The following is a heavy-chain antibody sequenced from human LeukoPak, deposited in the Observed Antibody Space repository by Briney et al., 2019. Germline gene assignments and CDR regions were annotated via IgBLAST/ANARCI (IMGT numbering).Heavy chain of an antibody. Sequence: PSETLSLTCAVSGGSISSSNWWSWVRQPPGKGQEWIGEIYHSGSTNYNPSLKSRVTISVDKSKNQFSLKLSSVTAADTAVYYCARDTGSIAAAGSAFDIWGQGTMVTVSS. CDR1: GGSISSSNW. J-gene: IGHJ3*02. CDR3: ARDTGSIAAAGSAFDI. D-gene: IGHD6-13*01. V-gene: IGHV4-4*02. CDR2: IYHSGST.